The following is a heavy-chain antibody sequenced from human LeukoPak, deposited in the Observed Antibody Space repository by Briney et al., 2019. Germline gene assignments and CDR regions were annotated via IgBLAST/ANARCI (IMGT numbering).Heavy chain of an antibody. CDR1: GYTFTGYY. CDR3: AREPYSSSWTSGFDY. D-gene: IGHD6-13*01. CDR2: INPNSGGT. J-gene: IGHJ4*02. V-gene: IGHV1-2*02. Sequence: ASVKVSCKASGYTFTGYYMHWVRQAPGQGLEGMGWINPNSGGTIYAQKFQGRVTMTRDTSISTDYMELSRLRSDDTAVYYCAREPYSSSWTSGFDYWGQGTLVTVSS.